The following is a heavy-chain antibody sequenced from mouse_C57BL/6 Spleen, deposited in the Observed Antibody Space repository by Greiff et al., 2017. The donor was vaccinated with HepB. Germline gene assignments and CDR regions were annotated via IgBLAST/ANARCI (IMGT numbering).Heavy chain of an antibody. Sequence: VHVKQSGPELVKPGASVKMSCKASGYTFTSYVMHWVKQKPGQGLEWIGYIYPYNDGTKYNEKFKGKATLTSDKSSSTAYMELSSLTSEDSAVYYCAYYDYDWYYFDYWGQGTTLTVSS. V-gene: IGHV1-14*01. CDR3: AYYDYDWYYFDY. D-gene: IGHD2-4*01. CDR1: GYTFTSYV. J-gene: IGHJ2*01. CDR2: IYPYNDGT.